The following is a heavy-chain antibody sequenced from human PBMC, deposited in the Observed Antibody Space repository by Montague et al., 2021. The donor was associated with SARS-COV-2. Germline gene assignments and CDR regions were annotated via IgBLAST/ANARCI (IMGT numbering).Heavy chain of an antibody. CDR1: GFNFGVYE. Sequence: SLRLSCAASGFNFGVYEMNWVRQTPGKGLEWVSYINGGSSVMYYXXSLMGRFTISRDNAESSLYLQMNSLRAEDTAVYYCAPAVPVADDSWGQGTLVTVSS. CDR2: INGGSSVM. CDR3: APAVPVADDS. V-gene: IGHV3-48*03. J-gene: IGHJ5*02. D-gene: IGHD2-2*01.